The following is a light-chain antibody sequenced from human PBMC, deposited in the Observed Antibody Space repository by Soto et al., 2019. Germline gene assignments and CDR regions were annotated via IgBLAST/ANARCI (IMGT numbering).Light chain of an antibody. J-gene: IGKJ4*01. V-gene: IGKV1-33*01. CDR1: HVIGTY. Sequence: DVQMTQSPSSLSASVGDRVTITCQASHVIGTYLNWYQHKPGKAPKLLIFDTSHLATGVPARFSGGGSDTYFTFTITNLQPEDFAVYYCQPFDSVPLTFGGGTHVEI. CDR2: DTS. CDR3: QPFDSVPLT.